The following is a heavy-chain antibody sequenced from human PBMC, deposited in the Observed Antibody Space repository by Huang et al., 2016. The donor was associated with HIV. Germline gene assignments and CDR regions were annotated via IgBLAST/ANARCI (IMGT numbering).Heavy chain of an antibody. Sequence: QAQLVQSGAEVRKPGSSVKVSCRASGGSFNTFGINWVRQAPGQGLEWVGGIIPRCGTRNDAERFKDRVTISADETTGVVHLEVTSLRSDDTAVYFCAKRGGAWGSPYAFDLWGPGTMVTVSS. CDR3: AKRGGAWGSPYAFDL. J-gene: IGHJ3*01. D-gene: IGHD3-16*01. V-gene: IGHV1-69*13. CDR2: IIPRCGTR. CDR1: GGSFNTFG.